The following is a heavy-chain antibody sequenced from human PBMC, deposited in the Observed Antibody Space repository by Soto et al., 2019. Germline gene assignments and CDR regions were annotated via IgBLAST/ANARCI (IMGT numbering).Heavy chain of an antibody. V-gene: IGHV3-21*01. CDR1: GFTFSSYS. D-gene: IGHD6-6*01. Sequence: GGSLRLSCTASGFTFSSYSMNWVRQAPGKGLEWVSSISSSSSYIYYADSVKGRFTISRDNAKNSLYLQMNSLRAEDTAVYYCASTGAPYSSSDYWGQGTLVTVSS. CDR3: ASTGAPYSSSDY. J-gene: IGHJ4*02. CDR2: ISSSSSYI.